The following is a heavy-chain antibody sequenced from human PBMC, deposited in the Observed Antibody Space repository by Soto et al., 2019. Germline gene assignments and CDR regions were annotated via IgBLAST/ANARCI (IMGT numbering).Heavy chain of an antibody. CDR2: IYHGHYYI. D-gene: IGHD1-1*01. J-gene: IGHJ3*02. CDR1: GYSFTSYW. CDR3: VSESAGYNWTEYLTGPDALDI. Sequence: PGESLKISCKGSGYSFTSYWIGWVRQMPGKGLEWMGIIYHGHYYIRYSSSIQSKITIPADKSISTAYLKWTSLKASDTAMYYCVSESAGYNWTEYLTGPDALDIWGQGTMVTVSS. V-gene: IGHV5-51*01.